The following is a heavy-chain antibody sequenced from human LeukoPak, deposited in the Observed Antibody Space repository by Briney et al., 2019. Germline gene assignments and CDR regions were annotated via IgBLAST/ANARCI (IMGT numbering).Heavy chain of an antibody. CDR3: ARSLYDYVWGSYRPPGAFDI. D-gene: IGHD3-16*02. Sequence: GGSLRLSCAVSGFTFSNYGMSWVRQAPGKGLEWVSTISGSGGRTYYADSVKGRFTISRDNAKNSLYLQMNSLRAEDTAVYYCARSLYDYVWGSYRPPGAFDIWGQGTMVTVSS. CDR2: ISGSGGRT. J-gene: IGHJ3*02. CDR1: GFTFSNYG. V-gene: IGHV3-23*01.